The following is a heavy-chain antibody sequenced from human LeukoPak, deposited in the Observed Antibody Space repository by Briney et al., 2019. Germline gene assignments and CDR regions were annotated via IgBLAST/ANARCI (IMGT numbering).Heavy chain of an antibody. Sequence: GGSLRLSCAASGFTFSSYAMSWVRQAPGKGLGWVSAISGSGGSTYYADSVNGRFSISRDNSRKTLYLQMNSLRDEDTAVYYCAKDSYASGRNYSFDCWGQGTLVTVSS. CDR2: ISGSGGST. D-gene: IGHD3-10*01. CDR3: AKDSYASGRNYSFDC. CDR1: GFTFSSYA. J-gene: IGHJ4*02. V-gene: IGHV3-23*01.